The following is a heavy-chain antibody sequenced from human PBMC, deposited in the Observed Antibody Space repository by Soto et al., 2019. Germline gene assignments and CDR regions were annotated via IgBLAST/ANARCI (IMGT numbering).Heavy chain of an antibody. J-gene: IGHJ6*02. Sequence: SETLSLTXAVSGYSISSGYYWGWIRQPPGKGLEWIGSIYHSGSTYYNPSLKSRVTISVDTSKNQFSLKLSSVTAADTAVYYCARGGYSYGYYYGMDVWGQGTTVTVSS. CDR1: GYSISSGYY. CDR3: ARGGYSYGYYYGMDV. V-gene: IGHV4-38-2*01. D-gene: IGHD5-18*01. CDR2: IYHSGST.